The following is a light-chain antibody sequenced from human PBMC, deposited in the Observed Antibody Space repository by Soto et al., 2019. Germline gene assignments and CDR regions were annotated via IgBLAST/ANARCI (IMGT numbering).Light chain of an antibody. CDR1: QGINSY. V-gene: IGKV1-8*01. J-gene: IGKJ3*01. CDR3: QQYYSFPFT. Sequence: AIRMTQSPSSLSAYTGDRVTVTCRASQGINSYLAWYQQKPGKAPNLLIYAASTLQSGVPSRFSGSGSGTDFTLTISCLQSEDFATYYCQQYYSFPFTFGHGTKVDIK. CDR2: AAS.